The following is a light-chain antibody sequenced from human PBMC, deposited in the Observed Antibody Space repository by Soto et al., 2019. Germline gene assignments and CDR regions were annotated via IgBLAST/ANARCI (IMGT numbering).Light chain of an antibody. V-gene: IGLV1-44*01. Sequence: QSVLTQPPSASGTPGQRVTISCSGSSSNIGSNTVNWYQQLPGTAPKLLIYSTNQRPSGVPDGFSGSKSGTSASLAISGLQSEDEADYYCAPWDDSLNGYVFGTGTKLTVL. CDR1: SSNIGSNT. J-gene: IGLJ1*01. CDR2: STN. CDR3: APWDDSLNGYV.